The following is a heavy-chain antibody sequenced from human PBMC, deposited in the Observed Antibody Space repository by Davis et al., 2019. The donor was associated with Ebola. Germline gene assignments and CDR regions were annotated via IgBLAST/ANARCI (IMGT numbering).Heavy chain of an antibody. CDR2: ISGSGGST. Sequence: GESLKISCAASGFTFSSYAMSWVRQAPGKGLEWVSAISGSGGSTYYADSVKGRFTISRDNSKNMLYLQMNSLRAEDTAVYYCAKTLVGAPDYWGQGTLITVSS. CDR1: GFTFSSYA. V-gene: IGHV3-23*01. J-gene: IGHJ4*02. D-gene: IGHD1-26*01. CDR3: AKTLVGAPDY.